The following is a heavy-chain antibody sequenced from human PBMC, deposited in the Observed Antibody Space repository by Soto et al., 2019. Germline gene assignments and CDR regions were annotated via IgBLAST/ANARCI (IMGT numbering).Heavy chain of an antibody. V-gene: IGHV4-34*01. Sequence: SETLSLTCAVYGGSFSGYYWSWIRQPPGKGLEWIGEINHSGSTNYNPSLKSRVTISVDTSKNQFSLKLSSVTAADTAVYYCARARFPMWFGESQPYYFDYWGQGTLVTVAS. D-gene: IGHD3-10*01. J-gene: IGHJ4*02. CDR3: ARARFPMWFGESQPYYFDY. CDR2: INHSGST. CDR1: GGSFSGYY.